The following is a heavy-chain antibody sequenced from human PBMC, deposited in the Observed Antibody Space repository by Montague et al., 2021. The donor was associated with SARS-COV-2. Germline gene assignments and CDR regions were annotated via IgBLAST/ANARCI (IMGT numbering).Heavy chain of an antibody. V-gene: IGHV4-59*01. D-gene: IGHD3-22*01. CDR3: ARGGGYYNYGLDV. CDR1: GGSLSNYY. CDR2: IYYSVST. J-gene: IGHJ6*02. Sequence: SETLSLTCTVSGGSLSNYYWSWIRQPPGRGLAWIGYIYYSVSTDYSPSLKSRVTISLDTTKNQFSLKVTSVTAADTAVYYCARGGGYYNYGLDVWGPGTTVTVSS.